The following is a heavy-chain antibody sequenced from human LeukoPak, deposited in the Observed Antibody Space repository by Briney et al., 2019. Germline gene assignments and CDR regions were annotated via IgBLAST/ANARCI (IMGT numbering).Heavy chain of an antibody. CDR3: ARDLRDYYYMDV. Sequence: GGSLTLSCAAYGFTFSSYWMSSVRQAPGNWLEWVANIKQDGSEKYYVDSVKGRLTISRDNAKNSLYLQMNSLRAEDTDVYYCARDLRDYYYMDVWGKETTVTVSS. J-gene: IGHJ6*03. CDR1: GFTFSSYW. V-gene: IGHV3-7*01. CDR2: IKQDGSEK.